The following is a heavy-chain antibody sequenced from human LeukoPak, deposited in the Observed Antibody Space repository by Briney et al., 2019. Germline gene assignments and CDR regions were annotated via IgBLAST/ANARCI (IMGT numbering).Heavy chain of an antibody. J-gene: IGHJ3*02. CDR1: GFTFTISA. CDR2: IVVGSGNT. CDR3: AALIAAAGDFHDAFDI. Sequence: ASVKVSCKASGFTFTISAMQWVRQARGQRLEWIGWIVVGSGNTNYAQKFQERVTITRDMSTSTAYMELSSLRSEDTAVYYCAALIAAAGDFHDAFDIWGQGTMVTVSS. D-gene: IGHD6-13*01. V-gene: IGHV1-58*02.